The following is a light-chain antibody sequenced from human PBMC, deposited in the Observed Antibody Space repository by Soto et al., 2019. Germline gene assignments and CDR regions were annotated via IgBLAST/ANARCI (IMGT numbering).Light chain of an antibody. Sequence: EIVLTQSPGTLSLSPGERATLSCRASQSVSSYLAWYQQXXGXXXRXXXXGXXSRATGIPERFSGSGSGTDFTLSISRLEPEDFAVYFCHQFGSSPQTFGHGTKVEIK. CDR1: QSVSSY. CDR3: HQFGSSPQT. J-gene: IGKJ2*01. V-gene: IGKV3-20*01. CDR2: GXX.